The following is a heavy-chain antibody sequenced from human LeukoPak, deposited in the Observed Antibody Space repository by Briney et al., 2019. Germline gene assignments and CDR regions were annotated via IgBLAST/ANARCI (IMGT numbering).Heavy chain of an antibody. J-gene: IGHJ4*02. D-gene: IGHD3-10*01. CDR3: ASGSITMVRGVMTY. V-gene: IGHV1-69*04. Sequence: SVKVSCKASGGTFSSYAISWVRQAPGQGLEWMGRIIPILGIANYAQRFQGRVTITADKSTSTAYMELSSLRSEDTAVYYCASGSITMVRGVMTYWGQGTLVTVSS. CDR2: IIPILGIA. CDR1: GGTFSSYA.